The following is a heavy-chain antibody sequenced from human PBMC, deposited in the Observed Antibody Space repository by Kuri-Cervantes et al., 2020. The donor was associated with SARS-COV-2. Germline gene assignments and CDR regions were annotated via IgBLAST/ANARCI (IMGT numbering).Heavy chain of an antibody. V-gene: IGHV4-39*07. CDR1: GGSISSGGYY. Sequence: SETLSLTCAVYGGSISSGGYYWSWIRQPPGKGLEWIGSIYHSGSTYYNPSLKSRVTISVDTSKNQFSLKLSSVTAADTAVYYCARAKMGFLEWDNWFDPWGQGTLVTVSS. J-gene: IGHJ5*02. CDR3: ARAKMGFLEWDNWFDP. D-gene: IGHD3-3*01. CDR2: IYHSGST.